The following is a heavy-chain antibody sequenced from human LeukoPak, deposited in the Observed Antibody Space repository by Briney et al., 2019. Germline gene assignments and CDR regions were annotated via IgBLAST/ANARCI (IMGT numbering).Heavy chain of an antibody. CDR1: GFTFNSYW. CDR2: INQDGSEK. J-gene: IGHJ4*02. CDR3: TTFYSRLTDY. Sequence: GGSLRLSCAASGFTFNSYWISWVRQAPGKGLEWLANINQDGSEKYYVDSVKGRFTISRDNAKNSLYLQMNSLRAEDTAVYYCTTFYSRLTDYWGQGTLVTVSS. V-gene: IGHV3-7*05. D-gene: IGHD2/OR15-2a*01.